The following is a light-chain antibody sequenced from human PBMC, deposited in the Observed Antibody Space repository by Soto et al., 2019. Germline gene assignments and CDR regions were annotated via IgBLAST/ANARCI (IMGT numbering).Light chain of an antibody. CDR3: CSYAGSYSDV. CDR1: SSDVGGYNY. J-gene: IGLJ1*01. V-gene: IGLV2-11*01. Sequence: QSVLTQPRSVSGSPGQSVTISCTGTSSDVGGYNYVSWYQQHPGKAPKLMIYDVSKRRSGVPDRFSGSKSGNTASLTISGLQAEDEADYYCCSYAGSYSDVLGTGTKLTVL. CDR2: DVS.